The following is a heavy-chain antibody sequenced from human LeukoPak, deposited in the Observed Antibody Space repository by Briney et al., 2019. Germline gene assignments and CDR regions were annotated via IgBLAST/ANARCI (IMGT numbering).Heavy chain of an antibody. CDR1: GFTFSSYA. D-gene: IGHD4-11*01. CDR2: ISYDGSNK. J-gene: IGHJ6*02. V-gene: IGHV3-30*04. Sequence: PGGSLRLSCAASGFTFSSYAMHWVRQAPGKGLEWVAVISYDGSNKYYADSVKGRFPISRDNSKNTLYLEMNSLRAEDTAVYYCERSCVGVTCYYGMDVWGQGTTVTVSS. CDR3: ERSCVGVTCYYGMDV.